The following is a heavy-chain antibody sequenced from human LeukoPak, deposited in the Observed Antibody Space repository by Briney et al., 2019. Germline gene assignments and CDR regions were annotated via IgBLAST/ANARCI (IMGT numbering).Heavy chain of an antibody. D-gene: IGHD5-12*01. J-gene: IGHJ4*02. CDR2: ISAGGDKI. V-gene: IGHV3-23*01. Sequence: PGGSLRLSCVASGFTFSNYAMSWVRQAPGKGLQWVSAISAGGDKIHYAGSVKGRFTISRDNSRNTLYVHMSSLKADDTAVYYCVKNVGGNEGAYWGQGTLVTVSS. CDR3: VKNVGGNEGAY. CDR1: GFTFSNYA.